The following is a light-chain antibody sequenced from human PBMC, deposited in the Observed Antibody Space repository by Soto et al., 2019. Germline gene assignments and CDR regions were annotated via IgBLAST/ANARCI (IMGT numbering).Light chain of an antibody. CDR1: SSDVGGYNY. CDR3: CSYAGSYTWV. V-gene: IGLV2-11*01. CDR2: DVT. Sequence: QSALTQPRSVSGSPGQSVTISCTGTSSDVGGYNYVSWYEQHPVKAPKLMIYDVTKRPSGVPDRFSGSKSGNTASLTISGLQAEDEADEYCCSYAGSYTWVFGTGTKVTVL. J-gene: IGLJ1*01.